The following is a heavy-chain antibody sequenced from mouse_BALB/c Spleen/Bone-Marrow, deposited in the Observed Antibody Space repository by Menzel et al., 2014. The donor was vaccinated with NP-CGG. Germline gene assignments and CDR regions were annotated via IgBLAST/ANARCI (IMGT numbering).Heavy chain of an antibody. V-gene: IGHV1-63*02. CDR2: IYPGGGYT. CDR1: GYTFTNYW. Sequence: QVQLKESGAELVRPGTSVKISCKASGYTFTNYWLSWVKQRPGHGLEWIGDIYPGGGYTNFNERFKGKATLTADTSSSTAYMQLSSLTSEDSAVYFCAREEYGNYDRFIDYWGQGTTHTVSS. J-gene: IGHJ2*01. D-gene: IGHD2-10*02. CDR3: AREEYGNYDRFIDY.